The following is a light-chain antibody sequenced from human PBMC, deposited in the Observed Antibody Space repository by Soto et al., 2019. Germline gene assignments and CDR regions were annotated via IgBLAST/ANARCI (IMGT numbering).Light chain of an antibody. CDR2: DVS. CDR1: SSDVGGYNY. Sequence: QSALTQPASVSGSPGQSITISCTGSSSDVGGYNYVSWYQQYPGKAPKLMIYDVSNRPSGVSTRFSGSKSGNTASLTISGLHAEDEADYHCSSYTSSGTYVVFGGGTKLTVL. CDR3: SSYTSSGTYVV. V-gene: IGLV2-14*01. J-gene: IGLJ2*01.